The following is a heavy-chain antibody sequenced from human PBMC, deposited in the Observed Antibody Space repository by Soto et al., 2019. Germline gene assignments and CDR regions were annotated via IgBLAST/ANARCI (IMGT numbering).Heavy chain of an antibody. CDR3: ARGVVGYCSSTSCYGGYYYYYYYMDV. D-gene: IGHD2-2*01. J-gene: IGHJ6*03. CDR1: GGSISSYY. V-gene: IGHV4-59*01. CDR2: IYYSGNT. Sequence: PSETLSLPCTVSGGSISSYYWSWIRRPPEKGLEWIGYIYYSGNTNYSPSLKSRVTISVDTSKNQFSLKLSSVTAADTAVYYCARGVVGYCSSTSCYGGYYYYYYYMDVWGKGTTVTVSS.